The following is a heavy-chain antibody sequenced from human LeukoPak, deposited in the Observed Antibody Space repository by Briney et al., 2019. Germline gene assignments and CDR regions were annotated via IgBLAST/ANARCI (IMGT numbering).Heavy chain of an antibody. Sequence: SETLSLTCTVSGGSISSGDYYWSWIRQPPGKGLEWIGYIYYSGSTYDNPSLKSRVTISVDTSKDQFSLKLSSVTAADTAVYYCARLTTVTTYYFDYWGQGTLVTVSS. CDR3: ARLTTVTTYYFDY. J-gene: IGHJ4*02. CDR1: GGSISSGDYY. CDR2: IYYSGST. D-gene: IGHD4-17*01. V-gene: IGHV4-30-4*01.